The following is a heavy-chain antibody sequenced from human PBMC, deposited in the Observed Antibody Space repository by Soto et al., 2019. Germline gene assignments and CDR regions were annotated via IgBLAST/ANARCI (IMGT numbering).Heavy chain of an antibody. CDR2: ISSSSSYI. CDR1: GFTFSSYS. J-gene: IGHJ5*02. D-gene: IGHD3-3*01. CDR3: ASSLPYYDFWSGYYNNWFDP. V-gene: IGHV3-21*01. Sequence: VQLVESGGGLVQPGGSLRLSCAASGFTFSSYSMNWVRQAPGKGLEWVSSISSSSSYIYYADSVKGRFTISRDNAKNSLYLQMNSLRAEDTAVYYCASSLPYYDFWSGYYNNWFDPWGQGTLVTVSS.